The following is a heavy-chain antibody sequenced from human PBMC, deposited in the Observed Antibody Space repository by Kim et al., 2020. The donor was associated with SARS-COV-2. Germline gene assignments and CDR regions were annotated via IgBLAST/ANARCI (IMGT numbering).Heavy chain of an antibody. Sequence: GGSLRLSCAASGFTFSSYAMHWVRQAPGKGLEWVAVISYDGSNKYYADSVKGRVTISRDNYKNTLYLQMNSLRVEDTAVYYCARDMGQQLVQGAFDIWGQGTMVTVSS. CDR3: ARDMGQQLVQGAFDI. V-gene: IGHV3-30*04. J-gene: IGHJ3*02. CDR1: GFTFSSYA. D-gene: IGHD6-13*01. CDR2: ISYDGSNK.